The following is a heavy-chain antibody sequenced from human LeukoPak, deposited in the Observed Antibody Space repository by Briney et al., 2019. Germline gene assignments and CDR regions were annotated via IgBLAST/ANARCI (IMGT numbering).Heavy chain of an antibody. D-gene: IGHD3-3*01. CDR2: VNPKSGDT. CDR1: GFTFTSYD. J-gene: IGHJ6*04. CDR3: ARIGASYDFCAGFYRCYMDV. Sequence: ASVKVSCKASGFTFTSYDINSVGQATGQGLEWMGRVNPKSGDTGYAQKFQGRVTITSNTSISTAYMELSSLRSEDTAVYYCARIGASYDFCAGFYRCYMDVWGKGTTVTVSS. V-gene: IGHV1-8*03.